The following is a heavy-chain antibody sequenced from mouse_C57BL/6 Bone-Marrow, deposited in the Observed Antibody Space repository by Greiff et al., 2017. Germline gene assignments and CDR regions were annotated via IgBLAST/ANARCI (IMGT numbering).Heavy chain of an antibody. CDR2: IHPNSGST. J-gene: IGHJ1*03. V-gene: IGHV1-64*01. CDR3: ARKDYGSRGYFDV. CDR1: GYTFTSYW. Sequence: QVQLQQPGAELVKPGASVKLSCKASGYTFTSYWMHWVKQRPGQGLEWIGMIHPNSGSTNYNEKFKSKATLTVDKSSSTAYMQLSSLTSEDSAVYYCARKDYGSRGYFDVWGTGTTVTVSS. D-gene: IGHD1-1*01.